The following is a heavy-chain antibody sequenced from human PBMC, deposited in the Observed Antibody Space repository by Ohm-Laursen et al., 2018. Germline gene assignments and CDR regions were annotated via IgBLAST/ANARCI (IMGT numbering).Heavy chain of an antibody. Sequence: ASVKASCKVSGYGLSQASMHWARQAPGKGLEWMGGFDPVDGETVYAQEFEGRVTMTEDISSETAFLEVTSLRSEDTDVYYCATRRLPDYSDYVGRLYYYGLDVWGQGTAVIVSS. D-gene: IGHD4-11*01. V-gene: IGHV1-24*01. CDR2: FDPVDGET. CDR1: GYGLSQAS. J-gene: IGHJ6*02. CDR3: ATRRLPDYSDYVGRLYYYGLDV.